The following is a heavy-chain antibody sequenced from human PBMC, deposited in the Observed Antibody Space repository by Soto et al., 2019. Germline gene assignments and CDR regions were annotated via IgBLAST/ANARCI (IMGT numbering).Heavy chain of an antibody. CDR2: ISGNDGKT. CDR1: GYRFTNRG. J-gene: IGHJ4*02. V-gene: IGHV1-18*01. CDR3: ARDFYPLAYYFDY. Sequence: ASVQVSCKGSGYRFTNRGMSWVRQAPGQGLEWMGWISGNDGKTKYARKFQGRATMTTDTSTSTAYMEMNSLRHDDTAVYYCARDFYPLAYYFDYWGQGTLVTVAS.